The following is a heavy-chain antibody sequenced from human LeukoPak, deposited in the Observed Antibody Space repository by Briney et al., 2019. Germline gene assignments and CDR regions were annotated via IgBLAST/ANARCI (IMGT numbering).Heavy chain of an antibody. CDR3: ARRRYSSSWYRWFDP. V-gene: IGHV4-39*01. Sequence: SETLSLTCTVSGGSISSSSYYWGWIRQPPGKGLEWIGSIYYSGSTYYNPSLKSRVTISVDTSKNQFSLKLSSVTAADTAVYYCARRRYSSSWYRWFDPWGQGTLVTVSS. D-gene: IGHD6-13*01. J-gene: IGHJ5*02. CDR2: IYYSGST. CDR1: GGSISSSSYY.